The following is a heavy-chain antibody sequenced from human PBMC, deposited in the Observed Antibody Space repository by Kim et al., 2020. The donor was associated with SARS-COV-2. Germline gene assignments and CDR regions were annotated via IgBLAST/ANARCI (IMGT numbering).Heavy chain of an antibody. V-gene: IGHV3-33*01. CDR3: ARDSTGDGTFDY. J-gene: IGHJ4*02. Sequence: YYADSVKGRFTIPRDNSKNTLFLQMNSLRAEDTAVYYCARDSTGDGTFDYWGQGTLVTVSS. D-gene: IGHD7-27*01.